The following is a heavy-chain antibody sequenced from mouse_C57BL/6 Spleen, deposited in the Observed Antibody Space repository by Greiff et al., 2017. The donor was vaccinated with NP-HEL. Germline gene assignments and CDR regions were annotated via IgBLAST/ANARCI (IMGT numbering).Heavy chain of an antibody. J-gene: IGHJ3*01. V-gene: IGHV1-52*01. D-gene: IGHD1-1*02. CDR1: GYTFTSYW. CDR2: IDPSDSET. Sequence: QVQLQQPGAELVRPGSSVKLSCKASGYTFTSYWMHWVKQRPIQGLEWIGNIDPSDSETQYNQKFKDKATLTVAKSSSTAYMQLSSLTSEDSAVYYCASYYVGYPWYADWGQGTLVTVAA. CDR3: ASYYVGYPWYAD.